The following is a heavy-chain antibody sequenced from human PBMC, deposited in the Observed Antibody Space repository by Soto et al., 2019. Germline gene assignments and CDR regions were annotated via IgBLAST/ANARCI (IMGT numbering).Heavy chain of an antibody. CDR2: TYYRSKWYN. J-gene: IGHJ3*02. D-gene: IGHD3-10*01. CDR1: GYSVSSNSAA. V-gene: IGHV6-1*01. Sequence: SQTLSLTCAISGYSVSSNSAAWNLIRQCPSRGLEWLGRTYYRSKWYNDYAVSVKSRITINPDTSKNQFSLQLNSVTPEDTAVYYCARAVRVRGVIILDAFDIWGQGTMVTVSS. CDR3: ARAVRVRGVIILDAFDI.